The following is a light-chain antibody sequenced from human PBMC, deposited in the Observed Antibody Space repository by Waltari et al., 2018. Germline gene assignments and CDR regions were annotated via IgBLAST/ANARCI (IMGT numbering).Light chain of an antibody. CDR2: VNSDGSH. J-gene: IGLJ3*02. Sequence: QLVLTQSPSASASLGASVKLTCTLSSGHSSNVIAWLQQQPEKGPRYLMKVNSDGSHGKGDGLPDRFSGSSSGAERYLPISSLQSEDEADYYCQTGGHGTWVFGGGTKLTVL. V-gene: IGLV4-69*01. CDR1: SGHSSNV. CDR3: QTGGHGTWV.